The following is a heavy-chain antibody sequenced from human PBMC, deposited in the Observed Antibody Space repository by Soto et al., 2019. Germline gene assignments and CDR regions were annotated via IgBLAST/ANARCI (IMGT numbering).Heavy chain of an antibody. D-gene: IGHD1-20*01. J-gene: IGHJ4*02. CDR2: IEYDGSDK. CDR1: GFVFSSYG. V-gene: IGHV3-33*01. CDR3: ARDVSDPIRLDF. Sequence: QVQLVESGGGVVQPGRSLRLSCAASGFVFSSYGMHWVRQPPGKGLEWVAVIEYDGSDKKYVDSVEGRFSISRDNSKNTMYLQMNSLRAEDTAVYYCARDVSDPIRLDFWGQGTLVAVSS.